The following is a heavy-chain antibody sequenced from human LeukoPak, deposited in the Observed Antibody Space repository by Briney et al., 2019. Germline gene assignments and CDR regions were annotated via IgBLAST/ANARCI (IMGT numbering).Heavy chain of an antibody. CDR1: GFTFSTYA. Sequence: PGGSLRLSCAASGFTFSTYAMIWVRQAPGKGLEWVSGISGSGSSTYSADSVKGRILISRDNPKNTLYLQMNGLRAEDTAVYYCAKARDFDFWSGYSNWFDPWGQGTLVTVSS. V-gene: IGHV3-23*01. CDR2: ISGSGSST. D-gene: IGHD3-3*01. CDR3: AKARDFDFWSGYSNWFDP. J-gene: IGHJ5*02.